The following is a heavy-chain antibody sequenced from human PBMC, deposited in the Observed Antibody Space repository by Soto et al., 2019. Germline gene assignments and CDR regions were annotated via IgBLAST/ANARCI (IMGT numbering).Heavy chain of an antibody. D-gene: IGHD6-19*01. CDR2: ISYDGSNK. Sequence: QVQLVESGGGVVQPGRSLRLSCAASGFTFSSYAMHWVRQAPGKGLEWVAVISYDGSNKYYADSVKGRFTISRDNSKNTLYLQMNSLRAEDTAVYYCARGLPRIGWYGHFDYWGQGTLVTVSS. V-gene: IGHV3-30-3*01. CDR3: ARGLPRIGWYGHFDY. CDR1: GFTFSSYA. J-gene: IGHJ4*02.